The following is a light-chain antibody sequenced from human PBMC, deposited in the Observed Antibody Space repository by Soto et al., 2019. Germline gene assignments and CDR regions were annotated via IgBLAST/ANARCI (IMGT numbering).Light chain of an antibody. CDR2: ETS. V-gene: IGKV3-11*01. Sequence: EVVLTQSPATLALSPGERATLSCRASQSVTSSFAWYQQVPGQAPRLLLYETSKRATGVPARFSGSGSGTDFTLTISSLEREDFVVYLCQQRSSVITFGQGTKLHIK. CDR3: QQRSSVIT. CDR1: QSVTSS. J-gene: IGKJ2*01.